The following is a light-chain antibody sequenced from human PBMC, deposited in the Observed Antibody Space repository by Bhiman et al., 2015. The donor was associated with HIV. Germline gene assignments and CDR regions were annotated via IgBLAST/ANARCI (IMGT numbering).Light chain of an antibody. Sequence: QSALTQPASVSGSPGQSIAISCTGTSSDIGAYDYVSWYQQHPGKAPKLMIYDVSNRPSGVSDRFSGSESGNTASLTISGLQAEDEADYYCSSYAISNTRLFGGGTKLTVL. CDR3: SSYAISNTRL. V-gene: IGLV2-14*03. CDR2: DVS. CDR1: SSDIGAYDY. J-gene: IGLJ2*01.